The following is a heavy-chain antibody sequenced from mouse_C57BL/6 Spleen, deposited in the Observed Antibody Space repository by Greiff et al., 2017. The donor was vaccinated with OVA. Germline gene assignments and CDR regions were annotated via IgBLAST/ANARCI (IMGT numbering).Heavy chain of an antibody. V-gene: IGHV2-9-1*01. Sequence: QVQLKESGTGLVAPSQSLYITCTVSGFSLNSYAIRWVRQPPGKGLEWLGVIWTGGGTNYNSAHKYRLSISKDNSKSHVFLKMNRLQTDDTARYYCARNSHYYCSSYGYFDVWGTGTTVTVSS. D-gene: IGHD1-1*01. J-gene: IGHJ1*03. CDR1: GFSLNSYA. CDR2: IWTGGGT. CDR3: ARNSHYYCSSYGYFDV.